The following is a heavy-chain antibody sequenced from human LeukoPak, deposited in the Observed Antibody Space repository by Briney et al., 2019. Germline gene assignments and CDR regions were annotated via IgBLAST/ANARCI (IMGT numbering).Heavy chain of an antibody. CDR1: GFTFSTYW. J-gene: IGHJ5*02. CDR2: INGDGSNT. D-gene: IGHD2-2*01. CDR3: ARAMPNDNWFDP. V-gene: IGHV3-74*03. Sequence: TGGSLRLSCAGSGFTFSTYWMHWVRQAAGKGLVWVSRINGDGSNTTYADSVKGRFTISRDNAKNTLYLQMNSLRAEDTAVYYCARAMPNDNWFDPWGQGSLVTVSS.